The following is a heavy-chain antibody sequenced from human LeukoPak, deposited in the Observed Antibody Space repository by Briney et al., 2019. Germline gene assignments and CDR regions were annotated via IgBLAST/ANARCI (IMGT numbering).Heavy chain of an antibody. J-gene: IGHJ4*02. CDR2: IIPIFGTA. Sequence: GASVKVSCKASGGTFSSYAISWVRQAPGQGLEWMGGIIPIFGTANYAQKFQGRVTITTDESTSTAYMELSSLRSEDTAVYYCAREHSSGWYLDYWGQGTLVTVSS. V-gene: IGHV1-69*05. CDR3: AREHSSGWYLDY. D-gene: IGHD6-19*01. CDR1: GGTFSSYA.